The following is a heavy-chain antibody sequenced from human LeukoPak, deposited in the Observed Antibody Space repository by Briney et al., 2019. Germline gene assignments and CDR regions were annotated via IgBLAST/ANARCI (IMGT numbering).Heavy chain of an antibody. V-gene: IGHV3-49*03. Sequence: GGSLRLSCTASGFTFGDYAMSWFRQAPGKGLEWVGFIRSKAYGGTTEYAASVKGRFTISRDDSKSIAYLQMNSLKTEDTAVYYCTREGSSSWYGYYYYYMDVWGKGTTVTVSS. D-gene: IGHD6-13*01. CDR2: IRSKAYGGTT. J-gene: IGHJ6*03. CDR1: GFTFGDYA. CDR3: TREGSSSWYGYYYYYMDV.